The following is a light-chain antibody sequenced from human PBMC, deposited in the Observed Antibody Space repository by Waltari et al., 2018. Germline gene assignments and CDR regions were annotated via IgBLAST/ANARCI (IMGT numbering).Light chain of an antibody. CDR2: EVS. Sequence: QSALTQPASVSGSPGQSITIPCPGTSSDVGNYNLFSWYQQHPGKAPKLIIYEVSQRPSGVSNRFSGSKSGTTASLTISGLQAEDEADFYCCSYAGSGSSVVFGGGTKLTVL. V-gene: IGLV2-23*02. J-gene: IGLJ2*01. CDR1: SSDVGNYNL. CDR3: CSYAGSGSSVV.